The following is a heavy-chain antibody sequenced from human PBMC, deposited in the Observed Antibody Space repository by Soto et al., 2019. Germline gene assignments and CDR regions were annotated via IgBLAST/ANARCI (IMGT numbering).Heavy chain of an antibody. Sequence: ASVKVSCKASGYTFTGYYMHWVRQAPGQGLEWMGWINPNSGGTNYAQKFQGWVTITRDTSASTVYMELSSLRSEDTAMYYCTRSYISSSYWFDPWGQGTLATAPQ. J-gene: IGHJ5*02. D-gene: IGHD6-6*01. CDR2: INPNSGGT. V-gene: IGHV1-2*04. CDR3: TRSYISSSYWFDP. CDR1: GYTFTGYY.